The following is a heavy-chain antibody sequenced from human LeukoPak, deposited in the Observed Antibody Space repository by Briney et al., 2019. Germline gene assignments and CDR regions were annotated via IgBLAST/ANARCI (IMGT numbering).Heavy chain of an antibody. CDR3: VRDPSYGSSWYYYMDV. V-gene: IGHV3-48*04. CDR2: ISSSSFKI. D-gene: IGHD6-13*01. J-gene: IGHJ6*03. Sequence: GGSLRLSCVASEFTFVRYAMNWVRQAPGKGLEWVSYISSSSFKIGYADSVKGRFTISRDNPKNSLYLQMDSLRVEDTAVYYCVRDPSYGSSWYYYMDVWGKGTTVTVSS. CDR1: EFTFVRYA.